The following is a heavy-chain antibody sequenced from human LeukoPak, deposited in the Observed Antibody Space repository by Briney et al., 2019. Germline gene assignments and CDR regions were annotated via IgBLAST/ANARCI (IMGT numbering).Heavy chain of an antibody. CDR3: ARDSEVPSGWYPFDY. J-gene: IGHJ4*02. Sequence: SETLSLTCTVSGGSISTYYWSWIRQPPGKGLEWIGYIYYSGSTNYNLSLKSRVTISLDTSKNQFSLKLSSVTAADTAVYYCARDSEVPSGWYPFDYWGQGTLVTVSS. CDR2: IYYSGST. D-gene: IGHD6-19*01. CDR1: GGSISTYY. V-gene: IGHV4-59*01.